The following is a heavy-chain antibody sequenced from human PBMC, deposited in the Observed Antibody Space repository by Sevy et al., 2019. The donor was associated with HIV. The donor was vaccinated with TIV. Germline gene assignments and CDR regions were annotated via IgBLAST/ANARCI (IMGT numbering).Heavy chain of an antibody. D-gene: IGHD3-22*01. CDR2: FDPEDGKT. V-gene: IGHV1-24*01. J-gene: IGHJ4*02. Sequence: ASVKVSCKVSGYTLTELSIHWVRQAPGKGPEWLVTFDPEDGKTIYAQNFQGRVTMTEDTSTDTTYMELSSLRSEDTAVYYCASTRDYYDSSGYYFDYWGQGTLVTVSS. CDR1: GYTLTELS. CDR3: ASTRDYYDSSGYYFDY.